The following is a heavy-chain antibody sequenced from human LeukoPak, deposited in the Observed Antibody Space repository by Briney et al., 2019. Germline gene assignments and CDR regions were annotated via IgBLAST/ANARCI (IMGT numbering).Heavy chain of an antibody. CDR2: RISIFGTA. CDR1: GGTFSSYA. D-gene: IGHD2-8*01. V-gene: IGHV1-69*01. Sequence: WVKVSCKASGGTFSSYAISWVRQATGQGLEWMGGRISIFGTAHYAQKFQGRVTPTADESPRTASMELSSLRSEPTAVYLCARGLRPMIYPSSCGQGTLVTVSS. J-gene: IGHJ4*02. CDR3: ARGLRPMIYPSS.